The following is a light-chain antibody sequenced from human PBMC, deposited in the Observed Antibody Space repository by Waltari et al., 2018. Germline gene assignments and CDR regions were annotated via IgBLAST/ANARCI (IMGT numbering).Light chain of an antibody. CDR1: QDISTY. J-gene: IGKJ3*01. CDR2: AAS. CDR3: LQYNSNPFT. Sequence: DIQMTQSPSSLPASAGDRVTITCRASQDISTYLNWYQQKPGKAPKRLIYAASSLESGVPSRFSGSGSGTDFTLTITSLQPEDFATYYCLQYNSNPFTFGPGTKLDIK. V-gene: IGKV1-17*01.